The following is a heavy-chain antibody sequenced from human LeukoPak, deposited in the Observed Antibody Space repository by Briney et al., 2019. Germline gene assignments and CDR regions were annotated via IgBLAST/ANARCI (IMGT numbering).Heavy chain of an antibody. CDR2: IWYDGSNK. CDR1: GFTFSSYG. D-gene: IGHD3-10*01. Sequence: EPGRSLRLSCAASGFTFSSYGMHWVRQAPGKGLEWVAVIWYDGSNKYYADSVKGRFTISRDNSKNTLYLQMNSLRAEDTAVYYCARDRGEMGSFDYWGQGTLVTVSS. V-gene: IGHV3-33*01. CDR3: ARDRGEMGSFDY. J-gene: IGHJ4*02.